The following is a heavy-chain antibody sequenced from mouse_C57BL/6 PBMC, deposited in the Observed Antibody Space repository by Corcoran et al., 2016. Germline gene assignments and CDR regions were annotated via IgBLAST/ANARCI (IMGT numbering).Heavy chain of an antibody. CDR1: GYTFTDYN. J-gene: IGHJ4*01. CDR3: ARRRNWDVYYAMDY. CDR2: INPNNGGT. V-gene: IGHV1-18*01. D-gene: IGHD4-1*01. Sequence: EVQLQQSGPELVKPGASVKIPCKASGYTFTDYNMDWVKQSHGKSLEWIGDINPNNGGTIYNQKFKGKATLTVDKSSSTAYMELRSLTSEDTAVYYCARRRNWDVYYAMDYWGQGTSVTVSS.